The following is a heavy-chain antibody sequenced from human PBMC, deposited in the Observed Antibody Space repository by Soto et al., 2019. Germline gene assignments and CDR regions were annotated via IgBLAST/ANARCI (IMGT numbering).Heavy chain of an antibody. CDR2: IYHSGRT. CDR3: ASVIGGDSECYFDY. D-gene: IGHD4-17*01. CDR1: GVSISSGGYY. Sequence: SSETLSLTCTVSGVSISSGGYYWGWIRQHPGKGLEWIGNIYHSGRTYYNPSLKSRVIMSVDTSKNHFSLNLNSVTAADTAMYFCASVIGGDSECYFDYWGQGTLVTVSS. J-gene: IGHJ4*02. V-gene: IGHV4-31*03.